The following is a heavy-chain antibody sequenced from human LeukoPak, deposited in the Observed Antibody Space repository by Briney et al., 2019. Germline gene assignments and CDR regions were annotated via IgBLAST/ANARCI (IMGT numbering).Heavy chain of an antibody. J-gene: IGHJ3*02. V-gene: IGHV1-18*01. D-gene: IGHD3-3*01. CDR2: ISAYNGNT. CDR3: ARGGYYDFWSGYYAAFDI. CDR1: GYTFTSYG. Sequence: ASVKVSCKASGYTFTSYGISWVRQAPGQGLEWMGWISAYNGNTNYAQKLQGRDTMTTDTSTSTAYMELRSLRSDDTAVYYCARGGYYDFWSGYYAAFDIWGQGTMVTVSS.